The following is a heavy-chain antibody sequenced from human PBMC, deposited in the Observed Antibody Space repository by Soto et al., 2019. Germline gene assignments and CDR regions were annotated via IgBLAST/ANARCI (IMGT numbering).Heavy chain of an antibody. CDR2: ISGSGGST. Sequence: GGSLRLSCAASGFTFSSYAMSWVRQAPGKGLEWVSAISGSGGSTYYADSVKGRFTISRDNSKNTLYLQMNSLGAEDTAVYYCADAYPVYWEPHDAFDIWGQGTMVTVSS. D-gene: IGHD1-26*01. CDR1: GFTFSSYA. CDR3: ADAYPVYWEPHDAFDI. V-gene: IGHV3-23*01. J-gene: IGHJ3*02.